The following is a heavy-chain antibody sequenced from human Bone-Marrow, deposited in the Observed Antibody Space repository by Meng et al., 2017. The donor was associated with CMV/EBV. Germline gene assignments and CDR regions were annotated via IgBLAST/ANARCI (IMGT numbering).Heavy chain of an antibody. CDR1: GGSISSSNW. D-gene: IGHD3-3*01. Sequence: GSLRLSCAVSGGSISSSNWWSWVRQPPGKGLEWIGEIYHSGSTNYNPSLKSRVTISVDKSKNQFSLKLSSVTAADTAVYHCARTDPMYYDFWSGYLIFDYWGQGTLVTVSS. J-gene: IGHJ4*02. V-gene: IGHV4-4*02. CDR3: ARTDPMYYDFWSGYLIFDY. CDR2: IYHSGST.